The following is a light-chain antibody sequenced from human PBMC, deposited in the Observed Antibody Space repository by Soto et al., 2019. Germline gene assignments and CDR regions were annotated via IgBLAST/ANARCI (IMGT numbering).Light chain of an antibody. Sequence: ENVLPQSPATLSLSPGEGATLSGRASQSIHTYLAWYQQKPGQAPRLLIYDASKRATGIPARFSGSGSGTNFTLTISSLEPEDFAVYYCQQRRSWQVTFGQGTRLEIK. V-gene: IGKV3D-11*02. CDR3: QQRRSWQVT. CDR1: QSIHTY. J-gene: IGKJ5*01. CDR2: DAS.